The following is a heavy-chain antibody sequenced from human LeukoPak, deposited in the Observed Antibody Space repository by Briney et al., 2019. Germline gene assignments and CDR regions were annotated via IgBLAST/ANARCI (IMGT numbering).Heavy chain of an antibody. J-gene: IGHJ5*02. CDR3: ARSGVTALSWVDP. D-gene: IGHD2-21*02. CDR1: GASISFYY. V-gene: IGHV4-4*07. CDR2: IHTSGST. Sequence: SETLSLTCAVSGASISFYYWSWIRQPAGKGLEWIGRIHTSGSTNSNPSLKSRVTMSLDTSKNQFSLKLSSVTAADTAVYYCARSGVTALSWVDPWGQGTLVTVSS.